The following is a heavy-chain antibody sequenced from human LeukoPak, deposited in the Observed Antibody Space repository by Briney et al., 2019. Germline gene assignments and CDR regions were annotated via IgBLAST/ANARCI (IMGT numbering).Heavy chain of an antibody. J-gene: IGHJ4*02. CDR2: IYLSGST. D-gene: IGHD2-15*01. V-gene: IGHV4-38-2*02. CDR1: GYSISSGYY. CDR3: ARDVGYCSGGSCWREY. Sequence: SETLSLTCAVSGYSISSGYYWGWIRQPPGKGLEWIGSIYLSGSTYYNPSLKSRVTISVDTSKNQFSLKLSSVTAADTAVYYCARDVGYCSGGSCWREYWGQGTLVTVSS.